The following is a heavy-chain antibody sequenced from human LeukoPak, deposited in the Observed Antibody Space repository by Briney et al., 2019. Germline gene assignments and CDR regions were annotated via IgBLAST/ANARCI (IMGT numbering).Heavy chain of an antibody. Sequence: PSQTLSLTCTVSGGSISSGGYYWSWIRQPAGKGLEWIGRIYTSGSTNYNPSLKSRVTISVDTSKNQFSLKLSSVTAADTAVYYCARADYDFWSGYYNAFDIWGQGTMVTVSS. CDR2: IYTSGST. V-gene: IGHV4-61*02. CDR3: ARADYDFWSGYYNAFDI. CDR1: GGSISSGGYY. D-gene: IGHD3-3*01. J-gene: IGHJ3*02.